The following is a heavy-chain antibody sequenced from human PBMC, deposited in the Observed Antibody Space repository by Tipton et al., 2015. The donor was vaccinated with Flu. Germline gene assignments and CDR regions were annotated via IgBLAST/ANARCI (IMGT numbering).Heavy chain of an antibody. CDR1: GGSISSSSYY. V-gene: IGHV4-39*07. CDR2: IYYSGST. D-gene: IGHD3-9*01. Sequence: TLSLTCTVSGGSISSSSYYWGWIRQPPGKGLEWIGSIYYSGSTYYNPSLKSRVTISVDTSKNQFSLKLSSVTAADPAVYYCARDYDILAGPGAFDLWGQGTMVTVSS. J-gene: IGHJ3*01. CDR3: ARDYDILAGPGAFDL.